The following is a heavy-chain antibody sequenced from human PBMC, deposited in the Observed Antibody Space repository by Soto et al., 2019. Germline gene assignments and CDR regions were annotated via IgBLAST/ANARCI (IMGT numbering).Heavy chain of an antibody. CDR2: ISGSGDNT. V-gene: IGHV3-23*01. CDR3: AKLPLVLALSFDY. J-gene: IGHJ4*02. CDR1: GFTVSNYV. Sequence: WGSLRISCAACGFTVSNYVMSWVRQAPGKGLEWVSSISGSGDNTYYADSVKRRFTISRDNSKNTLFLQMNSLRAEDTAVYFCAKLPLVLALSFDYWGQGTLVTVSS.